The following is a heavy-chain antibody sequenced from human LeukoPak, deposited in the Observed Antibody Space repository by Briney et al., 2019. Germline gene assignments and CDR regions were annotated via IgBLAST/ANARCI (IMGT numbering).Heavy chain of an antibody. V-gene: IGHV3-21*01. Sequence: GGSLRLSCAASGFTFSNYSMNWVRQAPGKGLEWVSSISRSSSYIYYADSVKGRFTISRDNAKNSLYLQMNSLRVEDTAVYYCAREGSGYYMDVWGKGTTVTVPS. CDR3: AREGSGYYMDV. CDR1: GFTFSNYS. CDR2: ISRSSSYI. J-gene: IGHJ6*03. D-gene: IGHD3-10*01.